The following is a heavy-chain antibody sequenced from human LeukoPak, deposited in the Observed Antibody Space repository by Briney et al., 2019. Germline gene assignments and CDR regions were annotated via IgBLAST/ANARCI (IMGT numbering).Heavy chain of an antibody. CDR3: ARASYDYDSSGWVPFDY. V-gene: IGHV4-61*02. D-gene: IGHD3-22*01. CDR2: IYTSGST. Sequence: SETLSLTCTVSGDSISSGSYYWSWIRQPAGKGLEWIGRIYTSGSTNYNPSLKSRVTISGDTSKNQFSLKLSSVTAADTAVYYCARASYDYDSSGWVPFDYWGQGTLVAVSS. CDR1: GDSISSGSYY. J-gene: IGHJ4*02.